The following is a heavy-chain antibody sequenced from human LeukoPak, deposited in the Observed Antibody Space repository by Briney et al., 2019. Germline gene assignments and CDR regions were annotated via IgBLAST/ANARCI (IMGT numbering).Heavy chain of an antibody. V-gene: IGHV4-39*07. D-gene: IGHD3-22*01. Sequence: SETLSLTCTVSGGSISSSSYYWGWIRQPPGKGLEWIGSIYYSGSTYYNPSLKSRVTISVDTSKNQFSLKLSSVTAADTAVYYCAKDNRQRTGITMIVVVIKDAFDIWGQGTMVTVSS. CDR3: AKDNRQRTGITMIVVVIKDAFDI. J-gene: IGHJ3*02. CDR2: IYYSGST. CDR1: GGSISSSSYY.